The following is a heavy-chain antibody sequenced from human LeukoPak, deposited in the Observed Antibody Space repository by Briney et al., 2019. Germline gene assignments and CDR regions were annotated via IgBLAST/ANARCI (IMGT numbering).Heavy chain of an antibody. D-gene: IGHD3-22*01. CDR2: IGGSGGST. J-gene: IGHJ2*01. Sequence: ASVKVSCKASGGTFSSYAMSWVRQAPGKGLEWVAAIGGSGGSTYYADSVKGRFTISRDNSKNTLYLQMNSLRAEDTAVYYCAKYYFDSSGYYYLRKNWYFDLWGRGTLVTVSS. CDR1: GGTFSSYA. CDR3: AKYYFDSSGYYYLRKNWYFDL. V-gene: IGHV3-23*01.